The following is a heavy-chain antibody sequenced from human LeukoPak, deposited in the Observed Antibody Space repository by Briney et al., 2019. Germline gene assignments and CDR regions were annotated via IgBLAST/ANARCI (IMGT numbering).Heavy chain of an antibody. CDR3: ATERWGGGSYFGLDY. D-gene: IGHD1-26*01. CDR1: GNSLIYLS. V-gene: IGHV1-24*01. CDR2: FDPEDGET. Sequence: ASVKVSCKVSGNSLIYLSMHWVRQAPGKGLEWMGGFDPEDGETIYAQKFQGRVTMTEDTSTDTAYMEPSSLRSEDTAVYYCATERWGGGSYFGLDYWGQGTLVTVSS. J-gene: IGHJ4*02.